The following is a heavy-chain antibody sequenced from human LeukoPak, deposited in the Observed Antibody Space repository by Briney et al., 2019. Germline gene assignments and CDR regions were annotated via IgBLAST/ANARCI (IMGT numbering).Heavy chain of an antibody. Sequence: GGSLRLSCAASGFTFSSYSMNWVRQAPGKGLEWVSSISSSSSYIYYADSVKGRFTISRDNAKNSLYLQMNSLRAEDTAVYYCASMGRDGYNPIPFDYWGQGTLVTVSS. CDR3: ASMGRDGYNPIPFDY. D-gene: IGHD5-24*01. J-gene: IGHJ4*02. V-gene: IGHV3-21*01. CDR1: GFTFSSYS. CDR2: ISSSSSYI.